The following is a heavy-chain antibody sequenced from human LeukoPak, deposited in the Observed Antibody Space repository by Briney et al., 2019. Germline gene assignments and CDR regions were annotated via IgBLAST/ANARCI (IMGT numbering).Heavy chain of an antibody. CDR1: RFTFNSYW. CDR3: ARDYYDSSGYSHIDY. D-gene: IGHD3-22*01. V-gene: IGHV3-7*01. J-gene: IGHJ4*02. Sequence: GGSLRLSCAASRFTFNSYWMSWVRQAPGEGLEWVANRKQDGSAIYYVDSVKGRFTISRDNAKNSLYLQMNSLRAEDTAVYYCARDYYDSSGYSHIDYWGQGTLVTVSS. CDR2: RKQDGSAI.